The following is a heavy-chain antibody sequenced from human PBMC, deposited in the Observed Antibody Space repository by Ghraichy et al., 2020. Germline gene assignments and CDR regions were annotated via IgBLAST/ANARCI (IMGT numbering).Heavy chain of an antibody. CDR1: GGSISSYY. Sequence: SETLSLTCTVSGGSISSYYWSWIRQPPGKGLEWIGYIYTSGSTNYNPSLKSRVTISVDTSKNQFSLKLSSVTAADTAMYYCARHNTLVNGITVWGQGTTVTVSS. J-gene: IGHJ6*02. V-gene: IGHV4-4*09. D-gene: IGHD4-23*01. CDR2: IYTSGST. CDR3: ARHNTLVNGITV.